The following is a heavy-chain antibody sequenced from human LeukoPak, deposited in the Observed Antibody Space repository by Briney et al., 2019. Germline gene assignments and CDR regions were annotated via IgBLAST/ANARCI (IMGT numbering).Heavy chain of an antibody. J-gene: IGHJ5*02. D-gene: IGHD3-22*01. CDR3: ARDLGQYYDTSDNWFDP. CDR1: GFSFSSSW. V-gene: IGHV3-74*01. Sequence: GGSLRLSCEASGFSFSSSWMHWVRQAPGRGLVWVSRINSDGSSTSYADSVKGRFTISRDNAKNTLNLQMNSLRAEDTAVYYCARDLGQYYDTSDNWFDPWGQGTLVTVSS. CDR2: INSDGSST.